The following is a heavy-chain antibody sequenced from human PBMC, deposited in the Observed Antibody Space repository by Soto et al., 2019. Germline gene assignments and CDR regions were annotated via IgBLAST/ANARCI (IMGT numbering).Heavy chain of an antibody. CDR1: GFTFSSYS. CDR3: ASPPPRNDEDAFDI. V-gene: IGHV3-48*01. J-gene: IGHJ3*02. CDR2: ISSSSSTI. Sequence: GGSLRLSCAASGFTFSSYSMNWVRQAPGKGLEWVSYISSSSSTIYYADSVKGRFTISRDNAKNTLYLQMNSLRAEDTAVYYCASPPPRNDEDAFDIWGQGTMVTVSS.